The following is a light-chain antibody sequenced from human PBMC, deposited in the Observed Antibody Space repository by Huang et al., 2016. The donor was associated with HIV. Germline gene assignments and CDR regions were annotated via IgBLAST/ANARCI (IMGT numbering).Light chain of an antibody. V-gene: IGKV1-6*01. Sequence: AIQMTQSPSSLSASVGDRVTITCRARQDIRDDLAWFQQRPGKVPTLLNCAASTLPSGVPSRFSGSGSGTDFILTITSLQPEDFAAYSCLQTYTDPHTFGQGTNLQIK. CDR1: QDIRDD. CDR3: LQTYTDPHT. J-gene: IGKJ2*01. CDR2: AAS.